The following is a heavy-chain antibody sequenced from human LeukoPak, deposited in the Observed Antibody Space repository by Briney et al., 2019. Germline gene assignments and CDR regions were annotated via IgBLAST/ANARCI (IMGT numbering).Heavy chain of an antibody. CDR2: IYYSGST. CDR1: GGSISSYY. J-gene: IGHJ6*02. D-gene: IGHD6-19*01. V-gene: IGHV4-59*01. CDR3: ARDRRERGGSYSSGWYDYYYGMDV. Sequence: PSETLSLTCTVSGGSISSYYWSWIRQPPGKGLEWIGYIYYSGSTNYNPSLKSRVTISVDTSKNQFSLKLSSVTAADTAVYYCARDRRERGGSYSSGWYDYYYGMDVWGQGTTVTVSS.